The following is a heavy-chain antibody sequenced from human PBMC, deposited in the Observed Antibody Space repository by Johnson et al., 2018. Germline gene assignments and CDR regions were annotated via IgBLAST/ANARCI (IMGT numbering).Heavy chain of an antibody. V-gene: IGHV3-30*18. CDR2: ISYDGSNK. J-gene: IGHJ6*02. Sequence: QVQLVESGGGVVQPGRSLRLSCAASGFTFSSYGMHWVRQAPGKGLEWVAVISYDGSNKYYADSVKGRFTISRDNSKNTLYLQMNSLRAEDTAVYYCAKMGGGGEFWSGYYDYYYYCGMDVWGQGTTVTGSS. CDR3: AKMGGGGEFWSGYYDYYYYCGMDV. CDR1: GFTFSSYG. D-gene: IGHD3-3*01.